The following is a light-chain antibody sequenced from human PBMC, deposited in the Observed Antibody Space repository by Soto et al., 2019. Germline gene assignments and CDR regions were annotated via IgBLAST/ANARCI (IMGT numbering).Light chain of an antibody. Sequence: DIQMTQSPSSLSASVGDRVTITCRASQSISNYLNWFQQKPGKAPKLLIYAASSLQRGVPSRFSGGCSGTDVTLTISSLHPEDFATYYGQQGYSASPITFGQGTRLEIK. CDR3: QQGYSASPIT. CDR2: AAS. V-gene: IGKV1-39*01. CDR1: QSISNY. J-gene: IGKJ5*01.